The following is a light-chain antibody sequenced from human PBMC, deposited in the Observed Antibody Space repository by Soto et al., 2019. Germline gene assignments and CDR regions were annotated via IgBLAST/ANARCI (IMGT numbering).Light chain of an antibody. Sequence: QSVLTQVASVSGSPGQSITIPCTGTSDDVGSTNLVSWYQQHPGKAPKLIIYEATKRPSGVSSRFSGSKFDSTASLTISGLRPEDEADYHCCSYAGFSNILFGGGTKVTVL. J-gene: IGLJ2*01. CDR2: EAT. CDR3: CSYAGFSNIL. CDR1: SDDVGSTNL. V-gene: IGLV2-23*01.